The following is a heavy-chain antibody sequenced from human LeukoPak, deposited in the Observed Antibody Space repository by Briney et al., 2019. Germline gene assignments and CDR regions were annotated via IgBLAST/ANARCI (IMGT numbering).Heavy chain of an antibody. V-gene: IGHV1-58*02. D-gene: IGHD3-3*01. J-gene: IGHJ5*02. CDR3: AAQRGASLHDFWSTRLFDP. CDR1: GFTFHTSA. Sequence: ASVKVSCKASGFTFHTSAMQWVRQARGQRLEWIGWIVLGSGNTVYSHKFHDRVIITRDMSTSTVYMDLDSLGSEDTAVYYCAAQRGASLHDFWSTRLFDPWGQGTLVTVSS. CDR2: IVLGSGNT.